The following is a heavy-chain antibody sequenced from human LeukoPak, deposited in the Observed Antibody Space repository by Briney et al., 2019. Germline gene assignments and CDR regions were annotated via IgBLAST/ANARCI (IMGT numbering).Heavy chain of an antibody. J-gene: IGHJ4*02. Sequence: GGSLRLSCAASGFTFSSYAMSWVRQAPGKGLEWVSAISGGGGSTYYADSVKGRFTISRDNAKNTLYLQMNSLRAEDTAVYYCAKVPLNYYDSSGKAVGYFDYWGQGTLVTVSS. D-gene: IGHD3-22*01. CDR2: ISGGGGST. CDR1: GFTFSSYA. V-gene: IGHV3-23*01. CDR3: AKVPLNYYDSSGKAVGYFDY.